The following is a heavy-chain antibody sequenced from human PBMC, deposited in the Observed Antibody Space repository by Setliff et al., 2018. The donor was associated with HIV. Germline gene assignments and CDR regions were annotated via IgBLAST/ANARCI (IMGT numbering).Heavy chain of an antibody. CDR1: ADSIGTNHW. CDR2: ISQSGKT. Sequence: PSETLSLTCAASADSIGTNHWWNWVRQPPGKGLEWIGEISQSGKTNYHPSLKSRITISVDTSKNQFSLKLSSVTAADTAVYYCARGVNPTYYDFWSGNYMRKYYYYYMDVWGKGTTVTVSS. CDR3: ARGVNPTYYDFWSGNYMRKYYYYYMDV. J-gene: IGHJ6*03. D-gene: IGHD3-3*01. V-gene: IGHV4-4*02.